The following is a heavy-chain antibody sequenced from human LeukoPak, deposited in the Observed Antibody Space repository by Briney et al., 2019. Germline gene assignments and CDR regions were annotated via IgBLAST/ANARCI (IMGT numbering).Heavy chain of an antibody. Sequence: GGSLRLSCAASGFTFSSYAMHWVRQAPGKGLEWVAVISYGGSNKYYADSVKGRFTISRDNSKNTLYLQMNSLRAEDTAVYYCARGTYNWNYYAFDIWGQGTMVTVSS. V-gene: IGHV3-30*01. CDR3: ARGTYNWNYYAFDI. CDR2: ISYGGSNK. J-gene: IGHJ3*02. D-gene: IGHD1-7*01. CDR1: GFTFSSYA.